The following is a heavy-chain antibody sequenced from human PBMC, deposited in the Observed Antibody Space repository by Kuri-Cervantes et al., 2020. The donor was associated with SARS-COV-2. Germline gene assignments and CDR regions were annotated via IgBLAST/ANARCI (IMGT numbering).Heavy chain of an antibody. D-gene: IGHD3-22*01. J-gene: IGHJ3*02. CDR2: ISAYNGNT. V-gene: IGHV1-18*01. Sequence: ASVKVTCKASGYTFTSYGISWVRQAPGQGLEWMGWISAYNGNTNYAQKFQGRVTMTRDTSISTAYMELSRLRSGDTAVYYCARDYYDSSGYYPLSDAFDIWGQGTMVTVSS. CDR3: ARDYYDSSGYYPLSDAFDI. CDR1: GYTFTSYG.